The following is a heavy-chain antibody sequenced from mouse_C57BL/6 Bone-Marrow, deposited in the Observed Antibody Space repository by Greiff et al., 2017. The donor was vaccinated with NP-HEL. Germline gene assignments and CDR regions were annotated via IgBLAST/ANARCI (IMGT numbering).Heavy chain of an antibody. V-gene: IGHV3-6*01. CDR3: AREGPTVVDY. J-gene: IGHJ2*01. CDR2: ISYDGSN. D-gene: IGHD1-1*01. CDR1: GYSITSGYY. Sequence: EVQLQQSGPGLVKPSQSLSLTCSVTGYSITSGYYWNWIRQFPGNKLEWMGYISYDGSNNYNPSLKNRISITRDTSKNQFFLKLNSVTTEDTATYYCAREGPTVVDYWGQGTTLTVSS.